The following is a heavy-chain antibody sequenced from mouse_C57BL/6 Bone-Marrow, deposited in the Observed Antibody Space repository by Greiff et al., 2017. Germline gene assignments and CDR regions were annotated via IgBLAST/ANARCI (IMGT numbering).Heavy chain of an antibody. CDR3: ARHFYSTFDAMGY. D-gene: IGHD2-5*01. Sequence: VQLQQPGAELVRPGSSVKLSCKASGYTFTSYWMDWVKQRPGQGLEWIGNIYPSDSETLSNQKFKNKATLTVDKSSSTAYMQLISLTSEDSAVYYGARHFYSTFDAMGYWGQGNSVTVSS. V-gene: IGHV1-61*01. CDR2: IYPSDSET. J-gene: IGHJ4*01. CDR1: GYTFTSYW.